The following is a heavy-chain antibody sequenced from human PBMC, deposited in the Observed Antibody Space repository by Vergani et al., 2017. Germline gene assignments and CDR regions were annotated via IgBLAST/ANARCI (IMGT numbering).Heavy chain of an antibody. V-gene: IGHV3-15*01. CDR2: IKSKTDGGTT. J-gene: IGHJ4*02. CDR3: TPVYYYERSGYYRVDY. CDR1: GFTFSNAW. Sequence: EVQLVESGGGLVKPGGSLRLSCAASGFTFSNAWMSWVRQAPGKGLEWVGRIKSKTDGGTTDYAAPVKGRFTISRDDSKNTLYLQMNILKTEDTAVYYCTPVYYYERSGYYRVDYWGQGTLVTVSS. D-gene: IGHD3-22*01.